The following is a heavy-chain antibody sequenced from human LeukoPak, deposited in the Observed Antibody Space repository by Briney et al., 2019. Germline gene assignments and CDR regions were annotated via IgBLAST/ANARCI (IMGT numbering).Heavy chain of an antibody. CDR3: ASNQLPAF. D-gene: IGHD2-2*01. CDR1: GFTFSSYA. V-gene: IGHV3-30-3*01. J-gene: IGHJ4*02. CDR2: ISYDGSNK. Sequence: GRSLRLSCVASGFTFSSYAMHWVRQAPGKGLEWVAVISYDGSNKYYADSVKGRFTISRDNSKNTLYLQMNSLRAEDTAVYYCASNQLPAFWSQGTLVTVSS.